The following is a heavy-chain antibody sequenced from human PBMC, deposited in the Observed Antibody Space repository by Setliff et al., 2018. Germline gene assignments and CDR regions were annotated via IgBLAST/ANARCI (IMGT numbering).Heavy chain of an antibody. CDR3: ARGRIAVAGTGVGPFDY. Sequence: PSETLSLTCAVYGGSFSGYYWSWIRQPPGKGLEWIGEINHSGSTNYNPSLKSRVTISVDTSKNQFSLKLSSVTAADTAVYYCARGRIAVAGTGVGPFDYWGQGTLVTVSS. J-gene: IGHJ4*02. D-gene: IGHD6-19*01. CDR2: INHSGST. CDR1: GGSFSGYY. V-gene: IGHV4-34*01.